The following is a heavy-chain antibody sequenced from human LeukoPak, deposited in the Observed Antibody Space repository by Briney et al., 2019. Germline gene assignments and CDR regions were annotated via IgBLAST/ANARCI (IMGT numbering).Heavy chain of an antibody. CDR1: GFSFSTYW. V-gene: IGHV3-7*01. D-gene: IGHD6-13*01. Sequence: GGSLRLSCAASGFSFSTYWMSWVRQTPEKGLEFVANINQDDSVRNYMDSLKGRCTICRDNAKKLVYLEISSLRADDTAVYYCARDPGSSSFDLWDQGALVTVSS. CDR2: INQDDSVR. CDR3: ARDPGSSSFDL. J-gene: IGHJ4*02.